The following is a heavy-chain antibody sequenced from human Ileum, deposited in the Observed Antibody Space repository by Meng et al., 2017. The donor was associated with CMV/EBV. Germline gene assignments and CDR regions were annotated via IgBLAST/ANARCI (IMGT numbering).Heavy chain of an antibody. Sequence: GESLKISCAPSGFTFSNYAMIWVRQAPGKGLEWVSGITGGGGSTYYGDSVKGRFTISRDNSRNTLYLQMNSLRVEDTAVYYCARKGPYSSGWSGRGNWFDPWGQGTLVTVSS. CDR2: ITGGGGST. CDR3: ARKGPYSSGWSGRGNWFDP. J-gene: IGHJ5*02. V-gene: IGHV3-23*01. CDR1: GFTFSNYA. D-gene: IGHD6-19*01.